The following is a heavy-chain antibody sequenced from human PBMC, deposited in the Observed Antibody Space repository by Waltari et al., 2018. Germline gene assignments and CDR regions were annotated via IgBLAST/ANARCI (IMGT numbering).Heavy chain of an antibody. Sequence: QVQLQESGPGLVKPSQTLSLTCTVSGGSISSGDYYWSWIRQPPGKGLEWIGYIYYSGSTYYNPSLKSRVTISVDTSKNQFSLKLSSVTAADTAVYYCARGSITMVRGVIIDYWGQGTLVTVSS. J-gene: IGHJ4*02. CDR1: GGSISSGDYY. V-gene: IGHV4-30-4*01. CDR3: ARGSITMVRGVIIDY. CDR2: IYYSGST. D-gene: IGHD3-10*01.